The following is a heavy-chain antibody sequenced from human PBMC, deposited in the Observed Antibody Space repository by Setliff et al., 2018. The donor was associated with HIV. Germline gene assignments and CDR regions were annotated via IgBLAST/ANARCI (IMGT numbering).Heavy chain of an antibody. CDR1: GDSFSNHW. Sequence: GESLKISCQGSGDSFSNHWISWVRQVPGKGLEWMGRIDPSDSYINYSPSFQGHVTISADKSISTAYLQCSSLKASDTAMYYCARHPPIAVSGTGYYYYYMDVWGKGTTFTASS. J-gene: IGHJ6*03. D-gene: IGHD6-19*01. CDR3: ARHPPIAVSGTGYYYYYMDV. CDR2: IDPSDSYI. V-gene: IGHV5-10-1*01.